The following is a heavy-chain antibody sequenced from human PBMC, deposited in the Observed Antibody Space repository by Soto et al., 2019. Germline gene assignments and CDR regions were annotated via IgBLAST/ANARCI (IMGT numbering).Heavy chain of an antibody. V-gene: IGHV4-34*01. CDR1: GGSFSGYY. CDR3: ARVSRYDFWSGYYIG. J-gene: IGHJ4*02. D-gene: IGHD3-3*01. CDR2: INHSGST. Sequence: TSETLSLTCAVYGGSFSGYYWSWIRQPPGKGLEWIGEINHSGSTNYNPSLKSRVTISVDTSKNQFSLKLSSVTAADTAVYYCARVSRYDFWSGYYIGWGQGTLVTVSS.